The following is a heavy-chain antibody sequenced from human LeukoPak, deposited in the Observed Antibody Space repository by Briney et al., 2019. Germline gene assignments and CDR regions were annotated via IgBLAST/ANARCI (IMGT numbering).Heavy chain of an antibody. CDR1: GGSFSGYY. J-gene: IGHJ4*02. CDR2: INHSGST. D-gene: IGHD3-22*01. CDR3: ARGTRWLPLYFDY. Sequence: SETLSLTCAVYGGSFSGYYWSWIRQPPGKGLGWIGEINHSGSTNYNPSLKSRVTISVDTSKNQFSLKLSSVTAADTAVYYCARGTRWLPLYFDYWGQGTLVTVSS. V-gene: IGHV4-34*01.